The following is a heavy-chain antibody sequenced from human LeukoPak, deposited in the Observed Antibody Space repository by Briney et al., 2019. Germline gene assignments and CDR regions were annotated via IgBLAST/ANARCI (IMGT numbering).Heavy chain of an antibody. CDR1: GFTFDDYA. J-gene: IGHJ4*02. V-gene: IGHV3-9*01. D-gene: IGHD6-19*01. Sequence: GRSLRLSCAASGFTFDDYAMHWVRQAPGKGLEWVSGISWNSGSIGYADSVKGRFTISRDNAKNSLYQQMNSLRAEDTALYYCAKDTNRIAVAGDEFDYWGQGTLVTVSS. CDR2: ISWNSGSI. CDR3: AKDTNRIAVAGDEFDY.